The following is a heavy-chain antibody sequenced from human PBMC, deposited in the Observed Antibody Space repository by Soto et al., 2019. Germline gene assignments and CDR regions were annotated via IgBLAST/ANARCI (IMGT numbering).Heavy chain of an antibody. Sequence: EVQLVESGGGLVKPGGSLRLSCAASGFTFSSYSMNWVRQAPGKGLEWVSSISSSSSYIYYADSVKGRFTISRDNAKTSLYLQMHSLRAEDTAVYYCARDPPGYSYGYGLGYWGQGTLVTASS. CDR1: GFTFSSYS. V-gene: IGHV3-21*01. D-gene: IGHD5-18*01. CDR2: ISSSSSYI. CDR3: ARDPPGYSYGYGLGY. J-gene: IGHJ4*02.